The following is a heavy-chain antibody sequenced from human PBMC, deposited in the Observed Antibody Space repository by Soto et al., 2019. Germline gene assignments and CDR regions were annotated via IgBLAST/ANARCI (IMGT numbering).Heavy chain of an antibody. D-gene: IGHD5-12*01. J-gene: IGHJ4*02. CDR3: ASSSWSGYDYYGV. CDR2: ISSSSSTI. Sequence: GGSLRLSCAASGFTFRSYNMNWVRQAPGKGLEWVSYISSSSSTIYYADSLKGRFTISRDNAKNSLYLEMNSLRAEDTAVYSCASSSWSGYDYYGVWGQGTLVTVSS. V-gene: IGHV3-48*01. CDR1: GFTFRSYN.